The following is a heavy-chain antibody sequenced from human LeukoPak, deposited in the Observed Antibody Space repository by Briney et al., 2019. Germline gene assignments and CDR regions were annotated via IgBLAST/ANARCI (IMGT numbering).Heavy chain of an antibody. CDR3: ATGGNYYYTH. J-gene: IGHJ1*01. D-gene: IGHD3-16*01. CDR2: ISYDGSNK. CDR1: GFTFSSYG. Sequence: GGSLRLSCAASGFTFSSYGMHWVRQAPGKGLEWVAVISYDGSNKYYADSVKGRFTISRDNSKNTLYVQMNSLRAEDTAVYYCATGGNYYYTHWGQGTLVTVSS. V-gene: IGHV3-30*03.